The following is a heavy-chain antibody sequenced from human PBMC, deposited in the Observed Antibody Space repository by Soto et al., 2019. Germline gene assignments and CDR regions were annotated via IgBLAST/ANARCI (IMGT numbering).Heavy chain of an antibody. V-gene: IGHV3-23*01. Sequence: DVQLLESGGHLVQPGWSLRLSCAASGFTFSSYAMSWVRQAPGKGLEWVSSVSAGGDMTYYSDSVKGRFTISRDNSNIALSLQMNSLRIEDTALYYCARGDRGGSGSPASYYYSGLDVWGQGTKVTVS. CDR3: ARGDRGGSGSPASYYYSGLDV. J-gene: IGHJ6*02. CDR1: GFTFSSYA. CDR2: VSAGGDMT. D-gene: IGHD3-10*01.